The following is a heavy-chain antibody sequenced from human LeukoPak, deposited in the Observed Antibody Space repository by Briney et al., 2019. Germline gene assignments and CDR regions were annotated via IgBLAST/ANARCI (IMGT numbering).Heavy chain of an antibody. D-gene: IGHD3-22*01. V-gene: IGHV4-39*01. J-gene: IGHJ4*02. Sequence: SETLSLTCTVSGGSITSSNYYCGWIRQPPGEGMEWIASIYYRGNTYYHPSLKSRVAISVDTSKNQFSLKLSSVTAADTAMYYCARHGYDSSGYHSYYFDYWGQGTLVTVSS. CDR2: IYYRGNT. CDR1: GGSITSSNYY. CDR3: ARHGYDSSGYHSYYFDY.